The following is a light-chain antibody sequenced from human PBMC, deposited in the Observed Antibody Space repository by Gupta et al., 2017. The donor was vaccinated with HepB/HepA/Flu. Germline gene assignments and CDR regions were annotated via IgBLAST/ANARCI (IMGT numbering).Light chain of an antibody. Sequence: QSVLTQPPSASGTPGQRVPIAWSGSTSNIGVNTVNWYQHLPGPAPKLLIYHNDQRPSGVPDRFSASKSGTSASLAISGLQSGDEADYYCAAWHDSVDAPVFGGGTKLTVL. CDR1: TSNIGVNT. J-gene: IGLJ2*01. CDR2: HND. V-gene: IGLV1-44*01. CDR3: AAWHDSVDAPV.